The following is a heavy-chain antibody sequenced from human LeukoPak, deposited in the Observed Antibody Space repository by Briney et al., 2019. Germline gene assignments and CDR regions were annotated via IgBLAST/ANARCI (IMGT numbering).Heavy chain of an antibody. CDR2: IYSGGST. V-gene: IGHV3-53*01. CDR3: ARDRGSSWTYSFDY. J-gene: IGHJ4*02. CDR1: GFSVSSNH. D-gene: IGHD6-13*01. Sequence: GGSLRLSCAASGFSVSSNHMSWVRQAPGKGLEWVSVIYSGGSTYYADSVKGRFTISRDNSKNTLYLQVNSVRAEDTAVYYCARDRGSSWTYSFDYWGQGTLVTVSS.